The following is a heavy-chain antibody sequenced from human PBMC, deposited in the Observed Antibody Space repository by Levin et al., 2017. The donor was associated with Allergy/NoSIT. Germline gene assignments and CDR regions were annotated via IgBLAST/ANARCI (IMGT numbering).Heavy chain of an antibody. D-gene: IGHD6-13*01. J-gene: IGHJ4*02. V-gene: IGHV3-23*01. CDR2: ISGSGGST. CDR1: GFTFSSYA. CDR3: ASPPSGGSSWYLGAYYFDY. Sequence: PGGSLRLSCAASGFTFSSYAMSWVRQAPGKGLEWVSAISGSGGSTYYADSVKGRFTISRDNSKNTLYLQMNSLRAEDTAVYYCASPPSGGSSWYLGAYYFDYWGQGTLVTVSS.